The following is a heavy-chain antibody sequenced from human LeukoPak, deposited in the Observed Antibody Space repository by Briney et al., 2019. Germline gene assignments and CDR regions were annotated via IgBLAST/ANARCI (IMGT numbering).Heavy chain of an antibody. CDR2: IIPIFGTA. Sequence: SVKVSCKASGGTFSSYAISWVRQAPGQGLEWMGGIIPIFGTANYAQKFQGGVTITADESTSTAYMELSSLRSEDTAVYYCTIVVVTATFDYWGQGTLVTVSS. CDR1: GGTFSSYA. V-gene: IGHV1-69*01. D-gene: IGHD2-21*02. CDR3: TIVVVTATFDY. J-gene: IGHJ4*02.